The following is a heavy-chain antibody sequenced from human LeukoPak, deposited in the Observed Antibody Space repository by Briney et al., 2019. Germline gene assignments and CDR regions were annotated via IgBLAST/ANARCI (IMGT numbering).Heavy chain of an antibody. J-gene: IGHJ4*02. D-gene: IGHD3-22*01. V-gene: IGHV3-23*01. CDR3: AKRGPYYDSSGIDY. CDR2: ISGSGDSI. CDR1: GFTFSNYP. Sequence: PGGSLRLSCAASGFTFSNYPMKGVRQAPGRGLEWVSTISGSGDSIYYADSVKGRFTISRDNSKNTLYLQMNSLRAEVTAVYYCAKRGPYYDSSGIDYWGQGTLVTVSS.